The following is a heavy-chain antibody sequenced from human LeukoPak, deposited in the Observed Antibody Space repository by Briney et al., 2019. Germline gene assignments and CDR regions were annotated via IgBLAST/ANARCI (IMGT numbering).Heavy chain of an antibody. CDR2: VNGPGDLT. J-gene: IGHJ3*01. D-gene: IGHD6-25*01. CDR1: GFTFSSHW. CDR3: TREVFEGQRQSDAFDV. Sequence: PGGSLRLSCAASGFTFSSHWMHWVRQAPGEGLVWVSRVNGPGDLTPYADSVRGRFIISRDNAENTISLQMNNLRAEDTAVYFCTREVFEGQRQSDAFDVWGQGTMVTVSS. V-gene: IGHV3-74*03.